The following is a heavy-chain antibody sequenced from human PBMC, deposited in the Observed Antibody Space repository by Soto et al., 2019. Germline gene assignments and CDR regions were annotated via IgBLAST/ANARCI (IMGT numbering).Heavy chain of an antibody. J-gene: IGHJ4*02. V-gene: IGHV3-21*01. CDR2: ISSSSSYI. CDR3: ARAYDYGDYVPRVYFDY. CDR1: GFTFSSYS. Sequence: GGSLRLSCAASGFTFSSYSMNWVRQAPGKGLEWVSSISSSSSYIYYADSVKGRFTISRDNAKNSLYLQMNSLRAEDTAVYYCARAYDYGDYVPRVYFDYWGQGTLVTVSS. D-gene: IGHD4-17*01.